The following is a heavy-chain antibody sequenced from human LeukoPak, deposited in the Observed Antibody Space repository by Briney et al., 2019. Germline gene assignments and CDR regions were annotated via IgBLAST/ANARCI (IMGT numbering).Heavy chain of an antibody. CDR3: ARFQMVRGSDWFDP. Sequence: SETLSLTCAVYGGSFSGYYWSWIRQPPGKGLEWIGEINHSGSTNYNPSLKSRVTISVDTSKNQFSLKLSSVTAADTAVYYCARFQMVRGSDWFDPWGQGTLVTVSS. J-gene: IGHJ5*02. V-gene: IGHV4-34*01. CDR2: INHSGST. CDR1: GGSFSGYY. D-gene: IGHD3-10*01.